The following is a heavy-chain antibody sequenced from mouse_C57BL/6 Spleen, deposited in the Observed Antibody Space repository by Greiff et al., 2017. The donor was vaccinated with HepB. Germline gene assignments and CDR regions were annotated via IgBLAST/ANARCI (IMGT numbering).Heavy chain of an antibody. V-gene: IGHV1-64*01. J-gene: IGHJ3*01. D-gene: IGHD2-4*01. Sequence: QVQLKQPGAELVKPGASVKLSCKASGYTFTSYWMHWVKQRPGQGLEWIGMIHPNSGSTNYNEKFKSKATLTVDKSSSTAYMQLSSLTSEDSAVYYCARRDDYDGVPFAYWGQGTLVTVSA. CDR1: GYTFTSYW. CDR2: IHPNSGST. CDR3: ARRDDYDGVPFAY.